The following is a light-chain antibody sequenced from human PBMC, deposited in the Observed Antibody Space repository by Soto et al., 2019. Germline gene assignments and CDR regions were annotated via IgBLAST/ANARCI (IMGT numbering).Light chain of an antibody. CDR1: SGHTTYS. Sequence: QLVLTQSPSASASLGASVTLTCTLSSGHTTYSIAWHQQRPEKGARFLMKVDSDGSHRKGDGITDRFSGSSSGAERYLTISSLQSEDEADYYCQSWGTGVVFGGGTKLTVL. CDR3: QSWGTGVV. CDR2: VDSDGSH. V-gene: IGLV4-69*01. J-gene: IGLJ2*01.